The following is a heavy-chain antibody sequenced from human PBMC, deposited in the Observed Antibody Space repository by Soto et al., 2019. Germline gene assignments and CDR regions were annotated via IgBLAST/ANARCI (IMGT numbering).Heavy chain of an antibody. V-gene: IGHV3-7*01. D-gene: IGHD3-3*01. CDR2: IKQDGSEK. CDR3: ARDDFAPPRPYYYGMDV. CDR1: GFTFSSYW. J-gene: IGHJ6*02. Sequence: GGSLRLSCAASGFTFSSYWMSWVRQAPGKGLEWVANIKQDGSEKYYVDSVKGRFTISRDNAKNSLYLQMNSLRAEDTAVYYCARDDFAPPRPYYYGMDVWGQGTTVTVSS.